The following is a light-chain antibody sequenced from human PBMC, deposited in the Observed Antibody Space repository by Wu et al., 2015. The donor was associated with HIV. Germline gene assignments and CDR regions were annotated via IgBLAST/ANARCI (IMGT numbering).Light chain of an antibody. J-gene: IGKJ1*01. V-gene: IGKV3-11*01. Sequence: EIVLTQFPATLSLSPGERATLSCRASQSVASFLAWYQQKPGQAPRLLIYDASNRATGIPARFSGSGSGTDFTLTISSLEPEDFAVYYCQQYVRSSWTFGQGTTVEIK. CDR3: QQYVRSSWT. CDR1: QSVASF. CDR2: DAS.